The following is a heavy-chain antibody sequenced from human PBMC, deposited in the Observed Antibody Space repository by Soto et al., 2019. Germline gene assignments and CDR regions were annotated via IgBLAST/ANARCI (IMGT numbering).Heavy chain of an antibody. V-gene: IGHV1-58*02. CDR1: GFTFTSSA. CDR3: ARPWYSSSWPLFDY. J-gene: IGHJ4*02. CDR2: IVVGSGNT. Sequence: SVKVSCKASGFTFTSSAMQWVRQARGQRLEWIGWIVVGSGNTNYAQKFQERVTITRDMSTSTAYMELSSLRSEDTAVYYCARPWYSSSWPLFDYWGQGTLVTVSS. D-gene: IGHD6-13*01.